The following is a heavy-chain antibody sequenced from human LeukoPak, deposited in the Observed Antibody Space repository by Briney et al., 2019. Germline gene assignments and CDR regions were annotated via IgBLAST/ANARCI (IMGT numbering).Heavy chain of an antibody. CDR3: ARQGGYSSGFVDY. J-gene: IGHJ4*02. CDR2: IYYSGST. D-gene: IGHD6-19*01. V-gene: IGHV4-59*08. CDR1: GGSISSYY. Sequence: SETLSFTCTVSGGSISSYYWSWIRQPPGKGLEWIGYIYYSGSTNYNPSLKSRVTISVDTSKNQFSLKLSSVTAADTAVYYCARQGGYSSGFVDYWGQGTLVTVSS.